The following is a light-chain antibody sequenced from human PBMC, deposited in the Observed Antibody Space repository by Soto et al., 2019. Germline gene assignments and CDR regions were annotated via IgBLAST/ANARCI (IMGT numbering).Light chain of an antibody. V-gene: IGKV1-8*01. CDR3: QQYYSHWT. J-gene: IGKJ1*01. CDR1: QGISSY. Sequence: AIRITQAQSSFSASTGDRVTVTCRASQGISSYLAWYQQKPGKAPQLLVYAASTLRSGVPSRFSGSGSGTEFTLTISSLQPDDFATYCCQQYYSHWTFGQGTKVDIK. CDR2: AAS.